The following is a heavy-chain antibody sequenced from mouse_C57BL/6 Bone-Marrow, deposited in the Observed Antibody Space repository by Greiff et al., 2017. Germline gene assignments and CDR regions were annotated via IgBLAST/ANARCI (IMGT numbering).Heavy chain of an antibody. D-gene: IGHD2-3*01. CDR2: LDPENGDT. Sequence: EVQLQQSGAELVRPGASVKLSCTASGFNIKDDYMHWVKQRPEPGLEWLGWLDPENGDTEYASQFQGKATITADTSSNTAYLQLSSLTAEDTAVYYCTTCGYYSYYAMDYWGQGTSVTVSA. J-gene: IGHJ4*01. V-gene: IGHV14-4*01. CDR1: GFNIKDDY. CDR3: TTCGYYSYYAMDY.